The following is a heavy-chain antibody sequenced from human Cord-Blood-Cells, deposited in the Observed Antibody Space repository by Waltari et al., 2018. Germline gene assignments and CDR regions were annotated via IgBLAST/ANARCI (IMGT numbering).Heavy chain of an antibody. D-gene: IGHD6-13*01. J-gene: IGHJ4*02. CDR1: GFTFSSYW. V-gene: IGHV3-7*01. CDR3: AREGSSWPTYFDY. CDR2: IKQDGSEK. Sequence: EVQLVESGGGLVQPGGSLRLSCAASGFTFSSYWMSWVRQAPGKGLEWVANIKQDGSEKYYVDAVKGRFTISRDNANNALYLQMNSLRAEDTAVYYCAREGSSWPTYFDYWGQGTLVTVSS.